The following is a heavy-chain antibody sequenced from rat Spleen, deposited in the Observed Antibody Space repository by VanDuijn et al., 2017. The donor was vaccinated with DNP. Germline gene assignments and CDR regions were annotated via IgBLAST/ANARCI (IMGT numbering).Heavy chain of an antibody. V-gene: IGHV5-31*01. CDR2: ITSGAGTT. D-gene: IGHD1-10*01. Sequence: EVQLVESGGDLVQPGGSLKLSCVASGFTFSYYWMTWIRQVPGKGLEWIASITSGAGTTSYADSVKGRFTISRDNANHTLYLQMNSLKSEDTATYYCAREQHFYFDFWGPGTMVTVSS. J-gene: IGHJ1*01. CDR1: GFTFSYYW. CDR3: AREQHFYFDF.